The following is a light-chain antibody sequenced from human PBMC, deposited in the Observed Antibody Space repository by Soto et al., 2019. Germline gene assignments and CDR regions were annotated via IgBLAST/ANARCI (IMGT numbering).Light chain of an antibody. J-gene: IGLJ3*02. CDR2: ETD. CDR3: GTWDSSLSAWV. CDR1: STDVGAYNY. Sequence: QSALTQPPSASGSPGQSVTISCTGTSTDVGAYNYVSWYQQHPGKAPKLVIYETDKRTTGTPERFSGSKSGTSATLGITGLQTGDEADYYCGTWDSSLSAWVFGGGTKLTVL. V-gene: IGLV1-51*01.